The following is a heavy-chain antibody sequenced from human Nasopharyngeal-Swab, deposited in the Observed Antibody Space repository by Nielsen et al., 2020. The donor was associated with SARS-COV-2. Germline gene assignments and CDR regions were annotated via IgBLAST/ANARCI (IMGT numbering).Heavy chain of an antibody. V-gene: IGHV3-21*01. CDR2: ISSSSSYI. D-gene: IGHD3-3*01. J-gene: IGHJ6*02. Sequence: GGSLRLSCAASGFTFNNYHFNWVRQAPGKGLEWVSSISSSSSYIYYADSVKGRFTISRDNAKNSLYLKMNSLRAEDTAVYYCARDGLDYDFWSAYFMDVWGQGTTVTVSS. CDR3: ARDGLDYDFWSAYFMDV. CDR1: GFTFNNYH.